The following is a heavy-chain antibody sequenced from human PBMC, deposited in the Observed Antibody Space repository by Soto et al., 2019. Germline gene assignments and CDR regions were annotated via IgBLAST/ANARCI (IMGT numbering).Heavy chain of an antibody. V-gene: IGHV3-23*01. D-gene: IGHD3-3*01. CDR2: ISGSGGST. Sequence: GGSLRLSCAASGFTFSSYAMSWVRQAPGKGLEWVSAISGSGGSTYYADSVKGRFTISRDNSKNTLYLQMNSLRAEDTAVYYCAKAALDVWSDYQTWDAFDIWGQGTMVTVSS. J-gene: IGHJ3*02. CDR1: GFTFSSYA. CDR3: AKAALDVWSDYQTWDAFDI.